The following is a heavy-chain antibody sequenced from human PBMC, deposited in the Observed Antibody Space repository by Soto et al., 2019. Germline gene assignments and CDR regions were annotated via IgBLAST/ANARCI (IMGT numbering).Heavy chain of an antibody. CDR3: ARSGYSSGLDY. CDR1: RGTFSSYA. CDR2: IIPIFGTA. J-gene: IGHJ4*02. Sequence: ASVKVSCKASRGTFSSYAISWVRQAPGQGLEWMGGIIPIFGTANYAQKFQGRVTITADESTSTAYMEPSSLRSEDTAVYYCARSGYSSGLDYWGQGTLVTVSS. D-gene: IGHD6-19*01. V-gene: IGHV1-69*13.